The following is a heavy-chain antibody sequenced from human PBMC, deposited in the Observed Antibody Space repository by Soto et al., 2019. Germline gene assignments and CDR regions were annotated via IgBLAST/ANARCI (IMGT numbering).Heavy chain of an antibody. CDR1: GGFIGNYH. V-gene: IGHV4-59*12. Sequence: SEILSLTCTVSGGFIGNYHWSWFRLPPGKGLEWIGYVYSNGGTSYNPSLKSRITISIDASKNQFSLKLTSVTAADTAVYYCARDKITGLFDYWGQGTLVTSPQ. J-gene: IGHJ4*02. D-gene: IGHD2-8*02. CDR3: ARDKITGLFDY. CDR2: VYSNGGT.